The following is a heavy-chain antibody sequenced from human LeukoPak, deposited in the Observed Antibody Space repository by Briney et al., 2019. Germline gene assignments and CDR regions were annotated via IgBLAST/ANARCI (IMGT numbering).Heavy chain of an antibody. CDR2: IIPIFGTA. J-gene: IGHJ4*02. CDR3: ARDRRTYYSGSGSYYKVGRLDF. D-gene: IGHD3-10*01. CDR1: GYTFTSYG. Sequence: SVKVSCKASGYTFTSYGIGWVRQAPGQGLEWMGGIIPIFGTANYAQKFQGRVTITADESTRTVHMELSGLTSEDTAVYYCARDRRTYYSGSGSYYKVGRLDFWGQGTLVTVSS. V-gene: IGHV1-69*13.